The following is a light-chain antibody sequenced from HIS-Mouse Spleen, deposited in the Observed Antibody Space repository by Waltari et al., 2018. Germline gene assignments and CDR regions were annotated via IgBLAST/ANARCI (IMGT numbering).Light chain of an antibody. CDR2: EDS. Sequence: SYELTQPPSVSVSPGQTARITCSGDALPQNYADWYQQKPGQAPVLVIYEDSKRPSGIPERFSGSSSGTMATLTISGAQVEDEADYYCYSTDSSGNHRVFGGGTKLTVL. CDR3: YSTDSSGNHRV. CDR1: ALPQNY. J-gene: IGLJ2*01. V-gene: IGLV3-10*01.